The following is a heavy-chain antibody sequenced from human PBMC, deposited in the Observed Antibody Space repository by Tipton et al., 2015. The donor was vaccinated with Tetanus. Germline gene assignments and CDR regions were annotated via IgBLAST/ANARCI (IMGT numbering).Heavy chain of an antibody. CDR2: IYYSGTT. CDR1: GGSISGSPFF. CDR3: ARHLYCYWFDP. Sequence: GLVKPSQTLSLTCSVSGGSISGSPFFWNWNRQQPGKGPEWIGYIYYSGTTFYNPSLKSRVTISVDTSKNQFSLKMNSVTAADTAVYYCARHLYCYWFDPWGQGALVTVSS. D-gene: IGHD2-15*01. V-gene: IGHV4-31*03. J-gene: IGHJ5*02.